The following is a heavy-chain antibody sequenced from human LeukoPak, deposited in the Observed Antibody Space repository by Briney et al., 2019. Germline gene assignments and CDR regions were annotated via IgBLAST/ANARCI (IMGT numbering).Heavy chain of an antibody. CDR1: GGSMSCSTYY. V-gene: IGHV4-39*01. J-gene: IGHJ4*02. Sequence: SETLSLTCTVSGGSMSCSTYYWGWIRQPPGKGLEWIGSIYHSGSTYYNPSLKSRVTISVDTSKNQFSLKLSSVTAADTAAYYCARHLGIQLWFLDYWGQGTLVTVSS. CDR2: IYHSGST. CDR3: ARHLGIQLWFLDY. D-gene: IGHD5-18*01.